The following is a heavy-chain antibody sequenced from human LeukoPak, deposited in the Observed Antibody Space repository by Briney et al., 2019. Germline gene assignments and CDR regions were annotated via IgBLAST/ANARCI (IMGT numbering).Heavy chain of an antibody. D-gene: IGHD6-13*01. CDR2: IKQDGSEK. Sequence: PGGSLRLSCAASGFTFSSYWMSWVRQAPGKGLEWVANIKQDGSEKYYVDSVKGRFTISRDNAKNSLYLQMNSLRAEDTAVYYCPRDSTVRYSSSYYYGMDVWGQGTTVTVSS. CDR1: GFTFSSYW. V-gene: IGHV3-7*04. J-gene: IGHJ6*02. CDR3: PRDSTVRYSSSYYYGMDV.